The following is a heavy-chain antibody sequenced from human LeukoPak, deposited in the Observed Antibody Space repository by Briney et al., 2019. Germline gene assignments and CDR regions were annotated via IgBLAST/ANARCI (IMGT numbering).Heavy chain of an antibody. D-gene: IGHD2-15*01. CDR2: IIPILGIA. V-gene: IGHV1-69*04. CDR3: ARSATAATPDDY. Sequence: ASVKVSCKASGGTFSSYAISWVQQAPGQGLEWMGRIIPILGIANYAQKFQGRVTITADKSTSTAYMELSSLRSEDTAVYYCARSATAATPDDYWGQGTLVTVSS. CDR1: GGTFSSYA. J-gene: IGHJ4*02.